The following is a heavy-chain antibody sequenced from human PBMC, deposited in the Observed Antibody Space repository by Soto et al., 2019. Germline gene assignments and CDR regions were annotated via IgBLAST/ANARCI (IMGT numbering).Heavy chain of an antibody. CDR2: IYYSGST. Sequence: SETLSLTCTVSGGSISSSSYYWGWIRQPPGKGLEWIGSIYYSGSTYYNPSLKSRVTISVDTSKNQFSLKLSSVTAADTAVYYCASRRGITGTTRDYYFDYWGQGTLVTAPQ. CDR3: ASRRGITGTTRDYYFDY. CDR1: GGSISSSSYY. V-gene: IGHV4-39*01. J-gene: IGHJ4*02. D-gene: IGHD1-20*01.